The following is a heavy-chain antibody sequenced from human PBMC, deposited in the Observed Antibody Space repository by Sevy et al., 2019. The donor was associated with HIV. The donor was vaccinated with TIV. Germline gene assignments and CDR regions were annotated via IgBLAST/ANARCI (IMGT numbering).Heavy chain of an antibody. D-gene: IGHD3-22*01. J-gene: IGHJ3*02. CDR1: GFTFSSYW. Sequence: GGSLRLSCAASGFTFSSYWMHWVRQAPGKGLVWVSRINSDGSSTRYADSVKGRFTISRDKAKNTLYLQMNSLRAEDTAVNYCARVKDYYDSSGYYGAGAFDIWGQGTMVTVSS. CDR2: INSDGSST. CDR3: ARVKDYYDSSGYYGAGAFDI. V-gene: IGHV3-74*01.